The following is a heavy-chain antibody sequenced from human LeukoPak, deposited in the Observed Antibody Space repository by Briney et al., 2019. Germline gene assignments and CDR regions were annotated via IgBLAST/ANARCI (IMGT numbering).Heavy chain of an antibody. CDR1: GGTFSSYG. CDR3: ARDNSVRDEAWWFNP. V-gene: IGHV1-69*05. J-gene: IGHJ5*02. D-gene: IGHD5-24*01. CDR2: IIPTFGTP. Sequence: GASVKVSCKASGGTFSSYGISWVRQAPGQGLEWMGGIIPTFGTPNYAQKFQGRVTLTRDMSTSTDYLELSSLRSEDTAVYYCARDNSVRDEAWWFNPWGQGTLVTVSS.